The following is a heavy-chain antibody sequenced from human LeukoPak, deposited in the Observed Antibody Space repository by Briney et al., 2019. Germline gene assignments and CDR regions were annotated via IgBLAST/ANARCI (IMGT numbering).Heavy chain of an antibody. CDR1: GLTFSSYW. J-gene: IGHJ6*03. CDR2: IKQDGSEK. V-gene: IGHV3-7*01. CDR3: ARGLVPAANDYYYMDV. Sequence: GGSLRLSCAASGLTFSSYWMSWVRQAPGKGLEWVANIKQDGSEKYYVDSVKGRFTISRDNAKNSLYLQMNSLRAEDTAVYYCARGLVPAANDYYYMDVWGKGTTVTVSS. D-gene: IGHD2-2*01.